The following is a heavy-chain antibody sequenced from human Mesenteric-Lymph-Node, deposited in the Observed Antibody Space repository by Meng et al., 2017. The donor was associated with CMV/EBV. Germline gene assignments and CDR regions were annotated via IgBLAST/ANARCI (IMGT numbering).Heavy chain of an antibody. Sequence: GESLKISCAASGFTFSSYAMHWVRQAPGKGLEWVAVISYDGSNKYYADSVKGRFTISRDNAKNSLYLQMNSLRAEDTAVYYCAREWSGSYAGEYFDYWGQGTLVTVSS. J-gene: IGHJ4*02. CDR2: ISYDGSNK. CDR3: AREWSGSYAGEYFDY. D-gene: IGHD1-26*01. CDR1: GFTFSSYA. V-gene: IGHV3-30-3*01.